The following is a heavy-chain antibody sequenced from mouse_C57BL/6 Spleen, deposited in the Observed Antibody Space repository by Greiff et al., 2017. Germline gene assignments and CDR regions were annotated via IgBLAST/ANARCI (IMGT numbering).Heavy chain of an antibody. CDR1: GYSFTGYY. CDR3: ESELGQVDG. D-gene: IGHD4-1*01. Sequence: EVQLQQSGPELVKPGASVKISCKASGYSFTGYYMNWVKQSPEKSLEWIGEINPSTGGTTYNQKFKAKATLTVDKSSSTAYMQLKSLTSEDSAVYYSESELGQVDGWGKGTTLTVSS. V-gene: IGHV1-42*01. CDR2: INPSTGGT. J-gene: IGHJ2*01.